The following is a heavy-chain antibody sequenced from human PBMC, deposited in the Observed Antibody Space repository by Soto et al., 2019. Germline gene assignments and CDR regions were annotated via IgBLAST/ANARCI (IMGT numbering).Heavy chain of an antibody. D-gene: IGHD2-2*01. Sequence: SQTLSLTCAISGDSVSSNSAAWNWIRQSPSRGLEWLGGTYYRSKWYNDYAVSVKSRITINPDTSKNQFSLQLNSVTPEDTAVYYCARVTDCSSTSCYFLDVWGQGTTVTVSS. CDR3: ARVTDCSSTSCYFLDV. CDR1: GDSVSSNSAA. V-gene: IGHV6-1*01. J-gene: IGHJ6*02. CDR2: TYYRSKWYN.